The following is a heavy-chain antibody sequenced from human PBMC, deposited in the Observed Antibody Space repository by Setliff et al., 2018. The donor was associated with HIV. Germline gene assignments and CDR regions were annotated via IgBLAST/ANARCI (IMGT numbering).Heavy chain of an antibody. CDR2: ITPAGSNI. V-gene: IGHV3-21*01. Sequence: GGSLRLSCVASGFDFRDYAMNWVRQTPGKGLEWVSCITPAGSNIYYADSVKGRFTISRDNAKNSLYLQMNTLRAEDTALYYCARDSDPYYDYVWGPYRPEYFQHWGQGTLVTVSS. J-gene: IGHJ1*01. CDR3: ARDSDPYYDYVWGPYRPEYFQH. CDR1: GFDFRDYA. D-gene: IGHD3-16*02.